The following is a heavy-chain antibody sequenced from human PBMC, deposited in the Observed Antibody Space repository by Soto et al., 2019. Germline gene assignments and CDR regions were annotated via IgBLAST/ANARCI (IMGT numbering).Heavy chain of an antibody. V-gene: IGHV3-21*01. CDR1: GFTFSSYS. D-gene: IGHD2-15*01. CDR3: ARNIGGGGGGGVVAATSAFDI. J-gene: IGHJ3*02. CDR2: ISSSSSYI. Sequence: GGSLRLSCAASGFTFSSYSMNWVRQAPGKGLDWVSSISSSSSYIYYADSLKGRFTISRDNAKNSLYLKRNSLGAEDTVVYYWARNIGGGGGGGVVAATSAFDIWGQGTMVTVSS.